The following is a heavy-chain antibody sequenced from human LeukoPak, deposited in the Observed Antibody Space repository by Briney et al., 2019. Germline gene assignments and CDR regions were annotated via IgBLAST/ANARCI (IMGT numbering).Heavy chain of an antibody. CDR1: GGSISSYY. V-gene: IGHV4-59*01. CDR2: IYYSWST. Sequence: PSETLSLTCTVSGGSISSYYWSWIRQPPGKGVEGIGYIYYSWSTNYNPSLKSRVTISVDTSKDQFSLKLSSVPAVAMEVYYRARDRTWFAPWGERTLVTAYS. CDR3: ARDRTWFAP. J-gene: IGHJ5*02.